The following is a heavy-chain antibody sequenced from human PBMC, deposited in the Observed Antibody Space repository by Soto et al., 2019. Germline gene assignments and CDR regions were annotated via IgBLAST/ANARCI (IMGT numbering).Heavy chain of an antibody. CDR1: GFTISNNY. D-gene: IGHD3-10*01. CDR3: ARTNYGSGSYPHYY. V-gene: IGHV3-66*01. CDR2: IYTGGST. J-gene: IGHJ4*02. Sequence: EVQLVESGGGLVQPGGSLRLSCEASGFTISNNYMSWVRQAPGKGLEWVSVIYTGGSTYYADSVKGRFPISRDNSKNKLCLQMNGLRAEDTAVYYCARTNYGSGSYPHYYWGQGTLVTVSP.